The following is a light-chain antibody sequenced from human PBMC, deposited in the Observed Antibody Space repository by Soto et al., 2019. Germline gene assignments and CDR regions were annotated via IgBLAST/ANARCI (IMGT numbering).Light chain of an antibody. Sequence: EIVLTQSPVTLSLSPGDRATLSCRASQTVPRNYLAWYQQRPGQTPRLLIYGPSSRATGIPDRFSGSGSGTDFTLTINRLEPEDFAGYYCHQYATSPQTFGQGTKVEIK. CDR2: GPS. J-gene: IGKJ1*01. CDR1: QTVPRNY. V-gene: IGKV3-20*01. CDR3: HQYATSPQT.